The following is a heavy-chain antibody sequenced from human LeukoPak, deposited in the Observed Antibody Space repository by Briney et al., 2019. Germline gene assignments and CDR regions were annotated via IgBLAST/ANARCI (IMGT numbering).Heavy chain of an antibody. CDR3: ARVKGYCSGGSCYFGNWFDP. Sequence: SETLSLTCAVYGGSFSGYYWSWIRQPPGKGLEWIGEINHSGSTNYNPSLMSRVTISVDTSKNQFSLKLSSVTAADTAVYYCARVKGYCSGGSCYFGNWFDPWGQGTLVTVSS. J-gene: IGHJ5*02. V-gene: IGHV4-34*01. CDR2: INHSGST. CDR1: GGSFSGYY. D-gene: IGHD2-15*01.